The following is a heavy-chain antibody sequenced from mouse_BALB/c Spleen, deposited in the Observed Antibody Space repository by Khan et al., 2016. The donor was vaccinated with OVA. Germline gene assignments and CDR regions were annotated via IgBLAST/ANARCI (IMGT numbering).Heavy chain of an antibody. V-gene: IGHV14-3*02. CDR2: IDPANGNT. J-gene: IGHJ2*01. CDR1: GFNIKDTY. CDR3: ARINA. Sequence: EVQLHQSGAELVKPGASVKLSCTASGFNIKDTYMHWVKQRPEQGLEWIGRIDPANGNTKYDQKFQGKATITADTSSTTAYLKLSSLTSEDTAVNYCARINAWGQGTTRTVSS.